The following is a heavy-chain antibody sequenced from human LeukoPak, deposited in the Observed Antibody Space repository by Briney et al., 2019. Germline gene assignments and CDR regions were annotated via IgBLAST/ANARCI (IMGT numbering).Heavy chain of an antibody. Sequence: GGSLRLSCTASGFTFGDFALSWVSQAPGKGLEWVGFIRSKVFGGTTEYAASVKGRFTISRDDSKSIAYLQMNTLKTEDTGVYYCTRDLVAVTGDTFYYYAMDVWGQGTTVTVSS. V-gene: IGHV3-49*04. CDR1: GFTFGDFA. J-gene: IGHJ6*02. CDR2: IRSKVFGGTT. D-gene: IGHD6-19*01. CDR3: TRDLVAVTGDTFYYYAMDV.